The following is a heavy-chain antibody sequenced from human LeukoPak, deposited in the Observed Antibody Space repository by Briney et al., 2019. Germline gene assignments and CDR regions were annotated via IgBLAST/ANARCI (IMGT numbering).Heavy chain of an antibody. V-gene: IGHV3-21*01. CDR1: GFTFSSTS. J-gene: IGHJ4*02. CDR2: ISRRSGFI. D-gene: IGHD3-9*01. Sequence: GGSLRLSCAASGFTFSSTSMSWVRQAPGKGLEWVSSISRRSGFIDYADSVKGRFTISRDSAKNSVFLQMDSLGAEDTAVYYCVRGLGGRRGFDFWGQGTLVTVSS. CDR3: VRGLGGRRGFDF.